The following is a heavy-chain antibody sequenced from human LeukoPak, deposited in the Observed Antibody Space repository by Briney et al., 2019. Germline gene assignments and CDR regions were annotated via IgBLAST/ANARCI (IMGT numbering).Heavy chain of an antibody. CDR3: ARDYGSGSYSLHY. J-gene: IGHJ4*02. CDR2: ISYDGSNK. V-gene: IGHV3-30*03. CDR1: GFTFSSYG. D-gene: IGHD3-10*01. Sequence: GGSLRLSCAASGFTFSSYGMYWVRQAPGKGLEWVAVISYDGSNKYYADSVKGRFTISRDNSKNTLYLQMNSLRAEDTAVYYCARDYGSGSYSLHYWGQGTLVTVSS.